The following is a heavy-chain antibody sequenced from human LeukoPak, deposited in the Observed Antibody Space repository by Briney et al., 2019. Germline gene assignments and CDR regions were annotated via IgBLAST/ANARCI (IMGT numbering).Heavy chain of an antibody. V-gene: IGHV1-24*01. CDR1: LYTLTELS. D-gene: IGHD1-26*01. Sequence: GSVKVSRKGSLYTLTELSMHGVRQAPGKGREWVGGLDPEDGETIYAQKFQGRVTMTEDTSTDTAYMELSSLRSEDTAVYYCATSSGSYYGALNFDYWGQGTLVTVSS. CDR3: ATSSGSYYGALNFDY. J-gene: IGHJ4*02. CDR2: LDPEDGET.